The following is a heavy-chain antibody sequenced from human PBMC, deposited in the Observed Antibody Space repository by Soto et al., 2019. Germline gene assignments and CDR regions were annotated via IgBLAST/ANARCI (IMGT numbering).Heavy chain of an antibody. CDR3: PRDADASGWYHYGFDV. Sequence: GGSLRLSCAGSGFTLSSYWMNWVRQAPGKGLEWVANIKQDGSEKYYVDSVKGRFFISRDNAKNSLYLQLNSLRAEDTAVYYCPRDADASGWYHYGFDVWGQGTLVTVSS. V-gene: IGHV3-7*01. CDR1: GFTLSSYW. J-gene: IGHJ6*02. D-gene: IGHD6-19*01. CDR2: IKQDGSEK.